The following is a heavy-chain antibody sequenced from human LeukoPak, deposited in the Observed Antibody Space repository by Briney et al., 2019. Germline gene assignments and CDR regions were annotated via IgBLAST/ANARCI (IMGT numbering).Heavy chain of an antibody. CDR2: IYKTGST. CDR1: GGSISSSTYY. CDR3: ARSRVAGITFFDY. D-gene: IGHD6-19*01. Sequence: SETLSLTCTVSGGSISSSTYYWAWIRQPPGKGLEWIGSIYKTGSTNYSPSLKSRVFISVDTSNNQFSLNMNSVTAADTAVYYCARSRVAGITFFDYWGQGTLVTVSS. V-gene: IGHV4-39*01. J-gene: IGHJ4*02.